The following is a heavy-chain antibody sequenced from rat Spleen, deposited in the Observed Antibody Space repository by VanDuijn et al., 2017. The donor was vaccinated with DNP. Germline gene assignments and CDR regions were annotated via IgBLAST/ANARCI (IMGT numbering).Heavy chain of an antibody. CDR1: GSSIISNY. CDR2: INYSGRT. Sequence: EVQLQESGPGLVKPSQSLSLTCSVTGSSIISNYWAWIRKFPGNKMEYIGHINYSGRTTYTPSLKSRISITRDTSKNQFFLQLNSVTTEDTATYYCARWVYYYFDYWGQGVMVTISS. CDR3: ARWVYYYFDY. D-gene: IGHD1-1*01. J-gene: IGHJ2*01. V-gene: IGHV3-1*01.